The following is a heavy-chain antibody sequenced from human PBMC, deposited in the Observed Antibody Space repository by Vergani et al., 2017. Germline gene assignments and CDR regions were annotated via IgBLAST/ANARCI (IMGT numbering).Heavy chain of an antibody. J-gene: IGHJ6*04. CDR1: GFSFSSYS. CDR3: AKDHYYDFWSGYYSV. D-gene: IGHD3-3*01. CDR2: ISYDGSNK. Sequence: VQLVESGGGLVKPGGSLRLSCAASGFSFSSYSLNWVRQAPGKGLEWVAVISYDGSNKYYADSVKGRFTISRDNSKNTLYLQMNSLRAEDTAVYYCAKDHYYDFWSGYYSVWGKGTTVTVSS. V-gene: IGHV3-30*18.